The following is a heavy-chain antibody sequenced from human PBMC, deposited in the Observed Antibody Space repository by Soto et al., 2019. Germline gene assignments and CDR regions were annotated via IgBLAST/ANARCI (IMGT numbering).Heavy chain of an antibody. CDR1: GGSFSGYY. Sequence: SETLSLTCAVYGGSFSGYYWSWIRQPPGKGLEWIGEINHSGSTNYNPSLKSRVTISVDTSKNQFSLKLSSVTAADTAVYYCARGDIVVVPAIGYYYYGMDVWGQGTTVTAP. V-gene: IGHV4-34*01. J-gene: IGHJ6*02. CDR2: INHSGST. CDR3: ARGDIVVVPAIGYYYYGMDV. D-gene: IGHD2-2*01.